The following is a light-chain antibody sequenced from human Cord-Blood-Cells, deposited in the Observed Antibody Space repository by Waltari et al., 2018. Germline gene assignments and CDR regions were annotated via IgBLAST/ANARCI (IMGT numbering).Light chain of an antibody. Sequence: EIVLPQSPATLSLSTGERATLSCRASQSVSSYLAWYQQKPGQAPRLLIYDASNRATGIPARFSGSGSGTDFTLTISSLEPEDFALYYCQQRSNWPLTFGGGTKVEIK. CDR3: QQRSNWPLT. J-gene: IGKJ4*01. CDR1: QSVSSY. CDR2: DAS. V-gene: IGKV3-11*01.